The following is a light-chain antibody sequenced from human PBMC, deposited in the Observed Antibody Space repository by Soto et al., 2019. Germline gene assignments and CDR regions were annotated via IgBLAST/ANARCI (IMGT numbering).Light chain of an antibody. V-gene: IGKV1-33*01. CDR2: DAS. J-gene: IGKJ2*01. Sequence: DIQMTQSPSSLSASVGDRVSITCQASQDISNYLSWYQLRLGTAPKLLIYDASDLETGVPSRFSGSGSGTHFTFTINNLQPEDIATYFCQQFHNVPHTFGQGTKLEIK. CDR1: QDISNY. CDR3: QQFHNVPHT.